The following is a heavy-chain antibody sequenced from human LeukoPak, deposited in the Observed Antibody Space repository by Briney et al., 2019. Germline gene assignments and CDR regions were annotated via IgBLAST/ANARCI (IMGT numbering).Heavy chain of an antibody. V-gene: IGHV4-59*01. Sequence: SETLSLTCTVSGGSISPYYWSWLRQPPGKGLEWIGYIYYSGSNNYTPSLESRVTISVDTSKNQFSLMLTSVTAADTAVYYCARDPVDDNRGGCFDPWGQGTLVTVSS. CDR1: GGSISPYY. J-gene: IGHJ5*02. CDR3: ARDPVDDNRGGCFDP. D-gene: IGHD5/OR15-5a*01. CDR2: IYYSGSN.